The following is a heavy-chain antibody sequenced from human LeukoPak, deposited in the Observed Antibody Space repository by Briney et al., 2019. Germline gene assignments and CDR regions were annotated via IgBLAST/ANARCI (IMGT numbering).Heavy chain of an antibody. D-gene: IGHD6-13*01. Sequence: SETLSLTCAVYGGSFSGYYWSWIRQPPGKGLVWMGEINHGGSTNYNPSLTSRVTISLDTPKNQFSLKLSSVTAADTAVYYFARRRRAAGTVAFDIWGQGTMVTVSS. J-gene: IGHJ3*02. CDR1: GGSFSGYY. CDR3: ARRRRAAGTVAFDI. CDR2: INHGGST. V-gene: IGHV4-34*01.